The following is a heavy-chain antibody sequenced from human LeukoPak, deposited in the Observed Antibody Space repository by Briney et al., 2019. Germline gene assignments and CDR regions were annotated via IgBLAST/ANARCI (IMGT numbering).Heavy chain of an antibody. CDR3: ARGCPRSEVGAAPGTCYFDY. CDR1: GGSINNYY. J-gene: IGHJ4*02. CDR2: IYYRGST. D-gene: IGHD6-13*01. V-gene: IGHV4-59*12. Sequence: SETLSLTCTVSGGSINNYYWSWIRQPPGKGLEWIGYIYYRGSTNYNPSLKSRVAISVDTSKNQFSLRLTSVTAADTAVYYCARGCPRSEVGAAPGTCYFDYWGQGTLVTVSS.